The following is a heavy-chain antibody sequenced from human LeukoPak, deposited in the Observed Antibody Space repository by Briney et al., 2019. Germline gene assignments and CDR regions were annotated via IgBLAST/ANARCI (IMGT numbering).Heavy chain of an antibody. CDR2: IYYSGST. CDR3: ASYKGGSGSYYKIEARYYHMDV. Sequence: SETLSLTCTVSGGSISSYYWSWIRQPPGKGLEWIGYIYYSGSTNYNPSLKSRVTISVDTSKNQFSLKLSSVTAADTAGYYCASYKGGSGSYYKIEARYYHMDVWGKGTTVT. V-gene: IGHV4-59*08. D-gene: IGHD3-10*01. CDR1: GGSISSYY. J-gene: IGHJ6*03.